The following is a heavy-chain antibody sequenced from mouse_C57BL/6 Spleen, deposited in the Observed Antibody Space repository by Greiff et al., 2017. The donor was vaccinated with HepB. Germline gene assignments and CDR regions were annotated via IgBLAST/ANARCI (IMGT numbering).Heavy chain of an antibody. CDR1: GFTFSDYY. Sequence: EVKLVESEGGLVQPGSSMKLSCTASGFTFSDYYMAWVRQVPEKGLEWVANINYDGSSTYYLDSLKSRFIISRDNAKNSLYLQMSSLKSEDTATYYCARAIPYYYGSSSYYFDYWGQGTTLTVSS. CDR2: INYDGSST. V-gene: IGHV5-16*01. CDR3: ARAIPYYYGSSSYYFDY. J-gene: IGHJ2*01. D-gene: IGHD1-1*01.